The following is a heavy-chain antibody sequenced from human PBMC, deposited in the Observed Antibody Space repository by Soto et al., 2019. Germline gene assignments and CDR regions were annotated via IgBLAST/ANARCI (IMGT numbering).Heavy chain of an antibody. D-gene: IGHD2-15*01. CDR2: TYYRSKWYS. V-gene: IGHV6-1*01. Sequence: SQTLSLTCAISGDSVSSNSVDWNWIRQSPSRGLEWLGRTYYRSKWYSDYAVSVKSRITINPDTSKNQFSLQLNSVTPEDTAVYYCARDKDYYFDDSGQGTLVTVSS. CDR3: ARDKDYYFDD. J-gene: IGHJ4*02. CDR1: GDSVSSNSVD.